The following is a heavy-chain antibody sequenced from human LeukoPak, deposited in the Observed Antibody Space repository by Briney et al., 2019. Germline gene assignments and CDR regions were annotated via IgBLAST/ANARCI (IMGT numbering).Heavy chain of an antibody. D-gene: IGHD3-22*01. Sequence: GASVKVSCRASGYTFSGYFMHWVRQAPGQGLEWMGWIYPNSGGTKYAQKFQGRVTMTRDTSISTAYMELSRLRSDDTAVYYCARDSSSGLCDYWGQGTLVTVSS. CDR1: GYTFSGYF. CDR2: IYPNSGGT. CDR3: ARDSSSGLCDY. J-gene: IGHJ4*02. V-gene: IGHV1-2*02.